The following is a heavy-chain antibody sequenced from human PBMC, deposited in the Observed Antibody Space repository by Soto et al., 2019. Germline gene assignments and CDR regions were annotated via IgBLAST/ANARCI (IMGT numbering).Heavy chain of an antibody. CDR2: ISYDGSNK. CDR3: ARGGTWQLVNYYYYGMDV. D-gene: IGHD6-6*01. V-gene: IGHV3-30-3*01. Sequence: GGSLRLSCAASGFTFSSYAMHWVRQAPGKGLEWVAVISYDGSNKYYADSVKGRFTISRDNSKNTLYLQMNSLRAEDTAVYYCARGGTWQLVNYYYYGMDVWGQGTTVTVSS. J-gene: IGHJ6*02. CDR1: GFTFSSYA.